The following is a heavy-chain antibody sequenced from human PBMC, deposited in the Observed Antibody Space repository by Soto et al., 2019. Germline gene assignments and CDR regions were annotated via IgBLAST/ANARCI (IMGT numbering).Heavy chain of an antibody. V-gene: IGHV4-34*01. D-gene: IGHD2-2*01. Sequence: SETLSLTCAVYGGSFSGYYLSWIRQPPGKGLEWIGEINHSGSTNYNPSLKSRVTISVDTSKNQFSLKLSSVTAADTAVYYCARPDHQIVVVPAAMGYSGYDGDAFDIWGQGTMVTVSS. CDR1: GGSFSGYY. CDR2: INHSGST. CDR3: ARPDHQIVVVPAAMGYSGYDGDAFDI. J-gene: IGHJ3*02.